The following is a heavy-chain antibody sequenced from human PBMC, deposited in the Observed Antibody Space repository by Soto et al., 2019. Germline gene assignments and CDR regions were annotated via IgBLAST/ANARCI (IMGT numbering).Heavy chain of an antibody. J-gene: IGHJ4*02. CDR2: INSDGSST. V-gene: IGHV3-74*01. CDR1: GFTFSSYW. D-gene: IGHD6-13*01. CDR3: ARAMSSSSWYFFDF. Sequence: GGSLRLSCAASGFTFSSYWMHWVRQAPGKGLVWVSRINSDGSSTSYADSVKGRFTISRDNSKNTLYLQMNSLRAEDTAVYYFARAMSSSSWYFFDFWGQGTLVTVSS.